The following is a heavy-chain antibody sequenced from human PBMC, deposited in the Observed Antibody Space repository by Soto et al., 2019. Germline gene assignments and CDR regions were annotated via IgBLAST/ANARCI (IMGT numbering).Heavy chain of an antibody. CDR2: IYYSGST. D-gene: IGHD1-7*01. CDR3: ARDLRLELLYERSGYYGMDV. CDR1: GGSVSSGSYY. Sequence: SETLSLTCTVSGGSVSSGSYYWSWIRQPPGKGLEWIGYIYYSGSTNYNPSLKSRVTISVDTSKNQFSLKLSSVTAADTAVYYCARDLRLELLYERSGYYGMDVWGQGTTVTVSS. V-gene: IGHV4-61*01. J-gene: IGHJ6*02.